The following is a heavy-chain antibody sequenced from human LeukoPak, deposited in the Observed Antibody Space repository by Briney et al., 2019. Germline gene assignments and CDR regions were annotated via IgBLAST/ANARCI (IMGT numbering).Heavy chain of an antibody. CDR3: ARCGSYSYCDY. J-gene: IGHJ4*02. CDR1: GDSVSSNSAA. Sequence: SQTLSLTCNISGDSVSSNSAAWNWIRPSPSIYLEWLGRPYYRSKWYNDYAVSVKSRITINPDTSKNQFSLQLNSVTPEDTAVYYCARCGSYSYCDYWGQGTLVTVSS. V-gene: IGHV6-1*01. D-gene: IGHD1-26*01. CDR2: PYYRSKWYN.